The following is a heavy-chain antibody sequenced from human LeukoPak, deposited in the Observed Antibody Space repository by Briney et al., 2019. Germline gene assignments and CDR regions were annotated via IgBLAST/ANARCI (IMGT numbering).Heavy chain of an antibody. V-gene: IGHV4-4*09. J-gene: IGHJ4*02. CDR3: ARLGSYHDF. CDR2: LLSSGGS. Sequence: PSETLSLTCTVSGAPISNYYWSWIRQTPGKGLEWMGHLLSSGGSSYYPSLKSRLTLSIDTSRNQLSLKLPSVTAADTAVYFCARLGSYHDFWGQGALVTVSS. CDR1: GAPISNYY. D-gene: IGHD1-26*01.